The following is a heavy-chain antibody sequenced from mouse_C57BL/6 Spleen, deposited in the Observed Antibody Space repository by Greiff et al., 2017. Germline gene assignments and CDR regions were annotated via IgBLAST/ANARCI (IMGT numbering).Heavy chain of an antibody. D-gene: IGHD3-2*02. CDR2: IDPSDIYT. V-gene: IGHV1-50*01. Sequence: VQLQQSGAELVKPGASVKLSCKASGYTFTSYWMQWVKQRPGQGLEWIGEIDPSDIYTNYNQEFKGKATLTVDTSSSTAYMQLSSLTSEDSAVYYCARLSSGCVAWFAYWGQGTLVTVSA. CDR3: ARLSSGCVAWFAY. J-gene: IGHJ3*01. CDR1: GYTFTSYW.